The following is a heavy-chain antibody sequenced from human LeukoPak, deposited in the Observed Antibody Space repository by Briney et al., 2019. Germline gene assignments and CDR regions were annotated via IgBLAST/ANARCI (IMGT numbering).Heavy chain of an antibody. V-gene: IGHV3-48*03. CDR2: ISSSGSTI. CDR3: ARDLAVAGKGPGDY. J-gene: IGHJ4*02. Sequence: GGSLRLSCAASGFTFSSYEMNWVRQAPGKGLEWVSYISSSGSTIYYADSVKGRLTISRDNAKNSLYLQMNSLRAEDTAVYYCARDLAVAGKGPGDYWGQATLVTVSS. CDR1: GFTFSSYE. D-gene: IGHD6-19*01.